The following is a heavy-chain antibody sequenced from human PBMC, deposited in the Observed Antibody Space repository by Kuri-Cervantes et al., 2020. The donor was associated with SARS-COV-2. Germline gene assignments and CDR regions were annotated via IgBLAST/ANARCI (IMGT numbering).Heavy chain of an antibody. J-gene: IGHJ5*02. V-gene: IGHV4-39*01. CDR3: AITEYQLLFYNWFDP. Sequence: ESLKISCTVSGGSISSSSYYWGWIRQPPGKGLEWIGSIYYSGSTYYNPSLKSRVTISVDTSKNQFSLKLSSVTAADTAVYYCAITEYQLLFYNWFDPWGQGTLVTVSS. CDR1: GGSISSSSYY. D-gene: IGHD2-2*01. CDR2: IYYSGST.